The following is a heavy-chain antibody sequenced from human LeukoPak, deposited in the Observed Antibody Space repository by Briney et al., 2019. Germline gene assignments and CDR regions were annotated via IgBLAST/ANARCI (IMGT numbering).Heavy chain of an antibody. Sequence: PGGSLRLSCAASGFTFRSFSMTWVRQAPGKGLEWVASISSTSNHKYHADSVKGRFTISRDNDKNSLYLQMNSLRAEDTALYYCATRVTADSYKASDIWGQGTMVTVSS. V-gene: IGHV3-21*06. J-gene: IGHJ3*02. CDR1: GFTFRSFS. CDR3: ATRVTADSYKASDI. D-gene: IGHD6-13*01. CDR2: ISSTSNHK.